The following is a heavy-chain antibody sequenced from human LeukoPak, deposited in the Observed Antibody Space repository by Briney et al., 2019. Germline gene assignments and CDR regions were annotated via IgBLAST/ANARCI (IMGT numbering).Heavy chain of an antibody. D-gene: IGHD6-19*01. Sequence: PSETLSLTCAVSGGSISSNNWWGWVRQPPGKGLEWIGEIYHSGSTNYNPSLKSRVTISVDKSKNQFSLKLSSVTAADTAVYYCAGSGSSSGWYVNWFDPWGQGTLVTVSS. V-gene: IGHV4-4*02. CDR3: AGSGSSSGWYVNWFDP. CDR1: GGSISSNNW. J-gene: IGHJ5*02. CDR2: IYHSGST.